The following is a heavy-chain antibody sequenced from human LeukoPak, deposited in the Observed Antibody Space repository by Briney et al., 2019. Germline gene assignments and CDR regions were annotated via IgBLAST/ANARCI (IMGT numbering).Heavy chain of an antibody. CDR1: GYRFFRDL. D-gene: IGHD2-15*01. CDR3: TRGCSGGSCSRDAMDV. J-gene: IGHJ6*02. Sequence: ESLKISCKASGYRFFRDLIARVRQMPGERPEWVGVIFPIDSETTYSPSFQGQVTISADKSISTAYLQWSSLKASDTAMYYCTRGCSGGSCSRDAMDVWGQGTMVTVSS. CDR2: IFPIDSET. V-gene: IGHV5-51*01.